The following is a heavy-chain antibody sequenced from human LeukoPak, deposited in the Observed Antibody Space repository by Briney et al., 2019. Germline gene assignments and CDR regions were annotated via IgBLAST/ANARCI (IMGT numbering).Heavy chain of an antibody. CDR3: AKDDDTSGHYSYFQD. V-gene: IGHV3-33*06. J-gene: IGHJ1*01. Sequence: GRSLRLSCAPAAFTFMNYGMHWVRHAPGKGRGWVAVIWADGNKKYYADSVKGRFTVSRATLKNTLYLQMDSPRAEDTAVYYCAKDDDTSGHYSYFQDWGQGTLVTVSS. D-gene: IGHD3-22*01. CDR2: IWADGNKK. CDR1: AFTFMNYG.